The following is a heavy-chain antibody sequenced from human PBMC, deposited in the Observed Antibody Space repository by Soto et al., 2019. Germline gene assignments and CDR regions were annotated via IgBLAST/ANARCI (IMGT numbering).Heavy chain of an antibody. V-gene: IGHV3-48*01. CDR2: ISNSSSTK. CDR1: GFTFSSYS. J-gene: IGHJ4*02. D-gene: IGHD4-4*01. CDR3: ANDPDYSNYFDY. Sequence: GGSLRLSCAASGFTFSSYSITWVRQAPGKVLERVSYISNSSSTKYYADSVKGRFTISRDNSKNSLYLQMNSLRAEDTGVYYCANDPDYSNYFDYWGQGTLVPVAS.